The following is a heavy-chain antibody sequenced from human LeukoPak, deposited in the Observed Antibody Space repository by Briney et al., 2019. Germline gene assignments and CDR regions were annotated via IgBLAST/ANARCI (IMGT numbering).Heavy chain of an antibody. Sequence: GASVKVSCKASEYTFTGYYMHWVRQAPGQGLEWMGWINPNSGGTNYAQKFQGRVTMTRDTSISTAYMELSRLRSDDTAVYYCAREGSGIVATIAVADYWGQGTLVTVSS. CDR2: INPNSGGT. D-gene: IGHD5-12*01. J-gene: IGHJ4*02. CDR1: EYTFTGYY. V-gene: IGHV1-2*02. CDR3: AREGSGIVATIAVADY.